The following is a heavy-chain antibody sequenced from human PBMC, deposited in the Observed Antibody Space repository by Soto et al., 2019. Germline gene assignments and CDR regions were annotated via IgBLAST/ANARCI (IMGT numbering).Heavy chain of an antibody. CDR2: INAGNGNT. V-gene: IGHV1-3*01. Sequence: QVQLVQSGAEVKKPGASVKVSCKASGYTFTSYAMHWVRQAPGQRLEWMGWINAGNGNTKYSRKFQGRVTITRDTSASTAYMELSTLRSDDTAVYYCARTGYSSSWYWFDPWGQGTLVTVSS. CDR1: GYTFTSYA. CDR3: ARTGYSSSWYWFDP. D-gene: IGHD6-13*01. J-gene: IGHJ5*02.